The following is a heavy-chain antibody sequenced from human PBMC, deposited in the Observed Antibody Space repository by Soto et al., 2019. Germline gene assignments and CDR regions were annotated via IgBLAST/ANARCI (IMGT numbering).Heavy chain of an antibody. D-gene: IGHD3-9*01. V-gene: IGHV3-30*18. CDR3: AKGVRYFDWLPPLDY. CDR1: GFTFSSYG. Sequence: PGGSLRLSCAASGFTFSSYGMHWVRQAPGKGLEWVAVISYDGSNKYYADSVKGRFTISRDNSKNTLYLQMNSLRAEDTAVYYCAKGVRYFDWLPPLDYWGQGTLVTVSS. CDR2: ISYDGSNK. J-gene: IGHJ4*02.